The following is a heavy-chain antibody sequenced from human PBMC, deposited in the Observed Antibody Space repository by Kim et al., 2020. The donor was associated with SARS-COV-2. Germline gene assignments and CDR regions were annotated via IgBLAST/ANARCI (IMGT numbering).Heavy chain of an antibody. D-gene: IGHD6-19*01. Sequence: GGSLRLSCAASGFTFSSYAMHWVRQAPGKGLEWVAVISYDGSNKYYADSVKGRFTISRDNSKNTLYLQMNSLRAEDTAVYYCARDPSEHQWLGYYYYYGMDVWGQGTTVTVSS. CDR3: ARDPSEHQWLGYYYYYGMDV. CDR2: ISYDGSNK. J-gene: IGHJ6*02. V-gene: IGHV3-30*04. CDR1: GFTFSSYA.